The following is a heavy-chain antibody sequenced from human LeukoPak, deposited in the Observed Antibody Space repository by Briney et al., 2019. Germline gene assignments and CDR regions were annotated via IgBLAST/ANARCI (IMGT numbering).Heavy chain of an antibody. CDR2: INQGGSVK. J-gene: IGHJ4*02. D-gene: IGHD5-12*01. Sequence: PGGSLRLSCAASGFSSRDFWMTWVRQAPGKGLEWVANINQGGSVKYYVDSVKGRFTISRDDAESSLYVQMNSLRDEDTAVYYCARFGYSGWNLEYWGQGTLVTVSS. V-gene: IGHV3-7*01. CDR1: GFSSRDFW. CDR3: ARFGYSGWNLEY.